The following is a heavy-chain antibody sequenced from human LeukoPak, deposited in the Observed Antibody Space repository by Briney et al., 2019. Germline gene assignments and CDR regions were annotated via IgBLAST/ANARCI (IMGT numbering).Heavy chain of an antibody. V-gene: IGHV1-18*01. CDR1: GYTFTSYG. CDR3: ASRFYNWNYYYFAY. J-gene: IGHJ4*02. CDR2: ISAYNGNT. Sequence: ASVKVSCTASGYTFTSYGISWVRQAPGQGFEWMGWISAYNGNTNYAQKFQGRVTMTTDTSTSTAYMELRRLRSDDTAVYYCASRFYNWNYYYFAYWGQGTLVTVSS. D-gene: IGHD1-7*01.